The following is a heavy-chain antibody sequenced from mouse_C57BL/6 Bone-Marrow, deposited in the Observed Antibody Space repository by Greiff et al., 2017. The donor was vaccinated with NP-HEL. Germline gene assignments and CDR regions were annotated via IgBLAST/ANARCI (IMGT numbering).Heavy chain of an antibody. J-gene: IGHJ3*01. CDR1: GFTFSNYW. D-gene: IGHD2-1*01. V-gene: IGHV6-3*01. Sequence: EVKLVESGGGLVQPGGSMKLSCVASGFTFSNYWMNWVRQSPEKGLEWVAQIRLKSDNYATHYAESVKGRFTISRDDSKSSVYLQMNNLRAEDTGIYYCTGDGNYSFAYWGQGTLVTVSA. CDR2: IRLKSDNYAT. CDR3: TGDGNYSFAY.